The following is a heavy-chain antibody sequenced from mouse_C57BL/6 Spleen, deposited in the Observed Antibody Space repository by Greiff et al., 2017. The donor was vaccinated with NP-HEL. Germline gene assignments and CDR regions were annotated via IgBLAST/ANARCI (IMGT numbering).Heavy chain of an antibody. D-gene: IGHD2-14*01. CDR3: AREGGTYFDY. V-gene: IGHV1-54*01. Sequence: QVQLKQSGAELVRPGTSVKVSCKASGYAFTNYLIEWVKQRPGQGLEWIGVINPGSGGTNYNEKFKGKATLTADKSSSTAYMQLSSLTSEDSAVYFCAREGGTYFDYWGQGTTLTVSS. CDR1: GYAFTNYL. J-gene: IGHJ2*01. CDR2: INPGSGGT.